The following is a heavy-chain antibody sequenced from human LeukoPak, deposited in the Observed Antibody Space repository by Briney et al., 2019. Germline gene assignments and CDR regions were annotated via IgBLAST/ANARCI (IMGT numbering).Heavy chain of an antibody. V-gene: IGHV3-30*03. D-gene: IGHD4-17*01. J-gene: IGHJ3*02. CDR1: GFTFSRHG. Sequence: GGSLRLSCAASGFTFSRHGMHWVRQAPGKGLEWVTIISYDGSNTYYADSVKGRFTISRDNSKNMLFLQMNSLRAEDTAVYYCARDRVTTVTDAFDIWGQGTMVTVSS. CDR3: ARDRVTTVTDAFDI. CDR2: ISYDGSNT.